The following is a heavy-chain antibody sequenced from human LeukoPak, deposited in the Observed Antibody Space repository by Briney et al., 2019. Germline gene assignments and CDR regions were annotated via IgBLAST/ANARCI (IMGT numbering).Heavy chain of an antibody. CDR3: AKIRAAAAGPQEFDY. CDR1: GFPFSSYA. J-gene: IGHJ4*02. V-gene: IGHV3-23*01. Sequence: GGSLRLSCASSGFPFSSYAMSWVPPAPRGGLEWVSAISGSGGSTYYADSVKGRFTISRDNSKNTLYLQMNSLRAEDTAVYYCAKIRAAAAGPQEFDYWGQGTLVIVSS. CDR2: ISGSGGST. D-gene: IGHD6-13*01.